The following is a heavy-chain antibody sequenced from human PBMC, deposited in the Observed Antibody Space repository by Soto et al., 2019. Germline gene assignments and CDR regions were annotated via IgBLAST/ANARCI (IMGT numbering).Heavy chain of an antibody. CDR3: ARDDAPYYYDSSGPSSSAFDI. Sequence: ASVKVSCKASGYTFTSYYMHWVRQAPGQGLEWMGIINPSGGSTSYAQKFQGRVTMTRDTSTSTVYMELSSLRSEDTAVYHCARDDAPYYYDSSGPSSSAFDIWGQGTMVTVSS. D-gene: IGHD3-22*01. CDR1: GYTFTSYY. CDR2: INPSGGST. V-gene: IGHV1-46*01. J-gene: IGHJ3*02.